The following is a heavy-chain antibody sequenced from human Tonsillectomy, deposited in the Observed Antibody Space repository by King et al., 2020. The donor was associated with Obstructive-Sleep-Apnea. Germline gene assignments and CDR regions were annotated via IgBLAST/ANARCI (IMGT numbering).Heavy chain of an antibody. CDR1: GGSFSDYY. D-gene: IGHD3-22*01. CDR2: INHSGGA. CDR3: ARGDPQVVNSPDYFDY. J-gene: IGHJ4*02. Sequence: VQLQQWGAGLLKPSETLSLTCAVYGGSFSDYYWSWIRQPPGKGLQWIGEINHSGGANYNPSLKSRVTMSLDTSRNQFSLKLSSVTAADTAVYYCARGDPQVVNSPDYFDYWGQGTLVTVSS. V-gene: IGHV4-34*01.